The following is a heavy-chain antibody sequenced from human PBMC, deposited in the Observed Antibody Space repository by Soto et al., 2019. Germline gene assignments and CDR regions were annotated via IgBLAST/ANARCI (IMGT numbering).Heavy chain of an antibody. V-gene: IGHV1-18*01. Sequence: ASVNVSCKASGYTFTSYGISWVRQAPGQGLEWMGWISAYNGNTNYAQKLQGRVTMTTDTSTSTAYMELRSLRSDDTAVYYCARDIVVVPATNWFDPWGQGTQVTVSS. D-gene: IGHD2-2*01. CDR3: ARDIVVVPATNWFDP. CDR1: GYTFTSYG. J-gene: IGHJ5*02. CDR2: ISAYNGNT.